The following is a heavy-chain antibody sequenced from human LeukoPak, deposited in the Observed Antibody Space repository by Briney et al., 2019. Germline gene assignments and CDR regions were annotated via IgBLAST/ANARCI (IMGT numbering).Heavy chain of an antibody. CDR2: ISSSGSTI. J-gene: IGHJ6*04. V-gene: IGHV3-48*03. D-gene: IGHD3-10*02. CDR3: AELGITMIGGV. Sequence: TGGSLRLSCAASGFTFNSYDMHWVRQAPGKGLEWVSYISSSGSTIYYADSVKGRFTISRDNTKNSLYPQMNSLRAEDTAVYYCAELGITMIGGVWGKGTTVTISS. CDR1: GFTFNSYD.